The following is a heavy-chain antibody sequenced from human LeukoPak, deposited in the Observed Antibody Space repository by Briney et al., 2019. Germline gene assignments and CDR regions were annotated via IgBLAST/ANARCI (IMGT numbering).Heavy chain of an antibody. CDR3: ARNQANSSGHSFDF. V-gene: IGHV3-48*04. J-gene: IGHJ3*01. CDR2: ISSSSATI. Sequence: GGSLRLSCAAAGFTLSFRSMRWVRQAPGKGLECVSYISSSSATIYYADSVKGRFTISRDNAKNSLFLQMNSLRPDDPSIYYCARNQANSSGHSFDFWGQGTMVSAPS. CDR1: GFTLSFRS. D-gene: IGHD6-6*01.